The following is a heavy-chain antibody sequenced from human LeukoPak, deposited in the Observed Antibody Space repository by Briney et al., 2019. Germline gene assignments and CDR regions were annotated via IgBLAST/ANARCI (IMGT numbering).Heavy chain of an antibody. CDR3: VRYYYDSSGYQRYFDY. V-gene: IGHV3-64D*09. Sequence: GGSLRLSCSASGFTFSSYVMHWVRQAPGKGLEYVSAITSNGGTTYYADSVKGRFTISRDNSKNTLYLQMSSLRAEDTAVFYCVRYYYDSSGYQRYFDYWGQGTLFTVSS. CDR1: GFTFSSYV. CDR2: ITSNGGTT. D-gene: IGHD3-22*01. J-gene: IGHJ4*02.